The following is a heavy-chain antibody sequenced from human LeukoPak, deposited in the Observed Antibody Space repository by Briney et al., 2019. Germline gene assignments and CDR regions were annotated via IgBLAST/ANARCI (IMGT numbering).Heavy chain of an antibody. Sequence: GGSLRLSCAASGFTFSSYGMHWVRQAPGKGLEWVAVISYDGSNKYYADSVKGRFTISRDNSKNPLYLQMNSLRAEDTAVYYCAKDRDPHCGGGCYSSPPSYWGQGTLVTVSS. D-gene: IGHD2-21*02. V-gene: IGHV3-30*18. CDR3: AKDRDPHCGGGCYSSPPSY. CDR2: ISYDGSNK. J-gene: IGHJ4*02. CDR1: GFTFSSYG.